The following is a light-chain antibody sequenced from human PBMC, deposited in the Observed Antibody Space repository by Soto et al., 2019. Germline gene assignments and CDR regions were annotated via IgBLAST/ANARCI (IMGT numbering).Light chain of an antibody. CDR2: GAS. V-gene: IGKV3-15*01. CDR1: QNIRSN. CDR3: HQYHGWPWT. J-gene: IGKJ1*01. Sequence: EIMLTQSPVTLSVSPWERAILSCMASQNIRSNLAWYQHRPGQAPRLLIHGASTRATGVPARFSGSGSGTEFTLTITGLQSEDSAIYYCHQYHGWPWTFGQGTKVDIK.